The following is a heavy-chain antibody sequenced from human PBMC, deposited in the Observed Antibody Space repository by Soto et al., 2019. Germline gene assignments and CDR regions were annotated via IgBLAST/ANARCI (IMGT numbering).Heavy chain of an antibody. D-gene: IGHD1-26*01. CDR1: GYTFTSYY. CDR2: INPSGGST. CDR3: ARGYGIVGAARHAFDI. J-gene: IGHJ3*02. V-gene: IGHV1-46*03. Sequence: GASVKVSCKASGYTFTSYYMHWVRQAPGQGLEWMGIINPSGGSTSYAQKFQGRVTMTRDTSTSTVYMELSSLRSEDTAVYYCARGYGIVGAARHAFDIWGQGTMVTVSS.